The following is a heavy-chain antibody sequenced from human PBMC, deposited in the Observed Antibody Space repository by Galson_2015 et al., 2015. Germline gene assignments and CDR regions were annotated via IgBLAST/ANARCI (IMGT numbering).Heavy chain of an antibody. CDR2: IYYSGST. J-gene: IGHJ4*02. D-gene: IGHD3-22*01. CDR1: GDSISSGDYY. Sequence: TLSLTCTVSGDSISSGDYYWSWLRQPPGKGLEWIGCIYYSGSTYYNPSLKSRVTISVDTSKNQFSLKLSSVTAADTAVYYCARGLRTRDYYDTSGYHYFDYWGQGTLVTVSS. CDR3: ARGLRTRDYYDTSGYHYFDY. V-gene: IGHV4-30-4*01.